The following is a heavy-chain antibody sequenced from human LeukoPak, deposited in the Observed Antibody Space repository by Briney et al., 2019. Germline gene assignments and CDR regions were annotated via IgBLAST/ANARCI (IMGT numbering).Heavy chain of an antibody. Sequence: EASVKVSCKASGGTFSSYAISWVRQAPGQGLEWMGRIIPILGIANYAQKFQGRVTITADKSTSTAYMELSSLRSDDTAVYYCASPVGATKAGDAFDIWGQGTMVTVSS. V-gene: IGHV1-69*04. CDR1: GGTFSSYA. CDR3: ASPVGATKAGDAFDI. CDR2: IIPILGIA. J-gene: IGHJ3*02. D-gene: IGHD1-26*01.